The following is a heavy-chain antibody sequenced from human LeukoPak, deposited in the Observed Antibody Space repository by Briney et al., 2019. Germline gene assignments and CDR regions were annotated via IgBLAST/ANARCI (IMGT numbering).Heavy chain of an antibody. Sequence: NPGGSLRLSCVVSGLKFSNAWMNWVRQAPGKGLEWVGRIKSKTDGGTTDYAAPVKGRFTISRDDSKNTLYLQMNSLKTEDTAVYYCSTTYYYDSSEGYWGQGTLVTVSS. CDR1: GLKFSNAW. J-gene: IGHJ4*02. D-gene: IGHD3-22*01. CDR3: STTYYYDSSEGY. CDR2: IKSKTDGGTT. V-gene: IGHV3-15*07.